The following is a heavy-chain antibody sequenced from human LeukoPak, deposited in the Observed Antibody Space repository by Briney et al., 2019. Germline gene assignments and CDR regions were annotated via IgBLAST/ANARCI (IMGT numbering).Heavy chain of an antibody. Sequence: GESLKISRKGPGYSFSSYWISWVRQMPGKGLEWMGRIDPSDSYTNYSPSFQGHVTISADKSISTAYLQWSSLKASDSAMYYCARPIGSSFDYWSQGTLVTVPS. CDR1: GYSFSSYW. V-gene: IGHV5-10-1*01. CDR3: ARPIGSSFDY. J-gene: IGHJ4*02. CDR2: IDPSDSYT. D-gene: IGHD6-6*01.